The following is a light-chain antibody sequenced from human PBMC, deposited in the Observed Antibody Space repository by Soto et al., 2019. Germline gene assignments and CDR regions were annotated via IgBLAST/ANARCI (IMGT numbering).Light chain of an antibody. CDR1: QSVSSSY. J-gene: IGKJ1*01. CDR2: GAS. V-gene: IGKV3-20*01. CDR3: QQYGSSPWT. Sequence: EIVLTQSPGTLSLSPGQTSTLSCRASQSVSSSYLAWYQQKNGQAPRLLIYGASSRATGIPERLSGSGYGTDLTLTISRMQHEDFAVYYCQQYGSSPWTFGQGTKVDIK.